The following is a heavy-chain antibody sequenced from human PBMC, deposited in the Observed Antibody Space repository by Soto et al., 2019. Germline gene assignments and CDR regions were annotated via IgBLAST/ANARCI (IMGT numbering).Heavy chain of an antibody. Sequence: ASVKVSCKASGYTFTSYYMHWVRQAPGQGLEWMGIIKPSGGSKSYAQKFQGRVTMTRDTSTSTVYMELSSLRSEDTAVYYCARDSRKLPQRYYYGMDVWGQGTTVTVSS. D-gene: IGHD2-15*01. CDR1: GYTFTSYY. CDR2: IKPSGGSK. CDR3: ARDSRKLPQRYYYGMDV. J-gene: IGHJ6*02. V-gene: IGHV1-46*01.